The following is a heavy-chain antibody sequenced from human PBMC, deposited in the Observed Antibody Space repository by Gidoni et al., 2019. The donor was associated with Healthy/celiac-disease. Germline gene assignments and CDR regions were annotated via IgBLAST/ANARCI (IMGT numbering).Heavy chain of an antibody. Sequence: QVQLQEWGPGLVKPSETLSLTCAVSGYSISSGYYWGWIRQPPGKGLEWIGSIYHSGSTYYNPSLKSRVTISVDTSKNQFSLKLSSVTAADTAVYYCARDPHYYDSSGYLRDRSDAFDIWGQGTMVTVSS. D-gene: IGHD3-22*01. CDR2: IYHSGST. J-gene: IGHJ3*02. CDR1: GYSISSGYY. CDR3: ARDPHYYDSSGYLRDRSDAFDI. V-gene: IGHV4-38-2*02.